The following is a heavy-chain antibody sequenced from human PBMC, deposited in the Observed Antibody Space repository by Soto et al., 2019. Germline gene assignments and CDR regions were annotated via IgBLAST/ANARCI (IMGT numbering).Heavy chain of an antibody. CDR1: GFTFSSYS. CDR3: ARDKDWAFDY. CDR2: IFASSTTI. Sequence: EVQLVESGGGLVQPGGSLRLSCVASGFTFSSYSMVWVRQAPGKGLEWIAYIFASSTTIHYADSVKGRFTVSRDNTQTSLFLLMNSLRAEDTAIYYCARDKDWAFDYWGQGTQVIVSS. J-gene: IGHJ4*02. D-gene: IGHD3-9*01. V-gene: IGHV3-48*04.